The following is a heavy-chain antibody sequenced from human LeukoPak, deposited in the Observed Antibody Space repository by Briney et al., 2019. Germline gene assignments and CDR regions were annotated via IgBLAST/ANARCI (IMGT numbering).Heavy chain of an antibody. CDR2: IKTDGSIT. D-gene: IGHD3-9*01. CDR3: ARRSYYDILTGYYPPYYFDY. CDR1: GFSFSVFW. J-gene: IGHJ4*02. V-gene: IGHV3-74*01. Sequence: PGGPLRLSCAASGFSFSVFWMHWVRQAPGKGPVWDSRIKTDGSITDYADSVKGRFTISRDNAKNTLYLQMNSLRAEDTAVYYCARRSYYDILTGYYPPYYFDYWGQGTLVTVSS.